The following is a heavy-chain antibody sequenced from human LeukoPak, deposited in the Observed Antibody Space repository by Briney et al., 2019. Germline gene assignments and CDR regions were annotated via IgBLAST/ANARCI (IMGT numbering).Heavy chain of an antibody. J-gene: IGHJ5*02. Sequence: PSETLSLTCAVYGGSFSGYYWSWIRQPAGKGLEWIGRFHTSGSTNYNPSLKSRVTISVDTSKNQFSLKLSSVTAADTAVYFCARVDGSCSGGSCPSGNWFDPWGQGTLVTVSS. V-gene: IGHV4-59*10. CDR2: FHTSGST. CDR3: ARVDGSCSGGSCPSGNWFDP. D-gene: IGHD2-15*01. CDR1: GGSFSGYY.